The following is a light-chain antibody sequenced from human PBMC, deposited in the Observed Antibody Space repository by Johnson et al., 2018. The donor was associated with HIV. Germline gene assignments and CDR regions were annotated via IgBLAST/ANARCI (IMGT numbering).Light chain of an antibody. CDR3: ATWDDSLNGQV. CDR2: RNN. CDR1: SSNIESNT. Sequence: QSVLTQAPSASGTPGQTVTISCSGSSSNIESNTVNWYRQLPGTAPKLLIYRNNQRPSGVPDRFSGSKSGTPASLAISGLQAEDAADYYCATWDDSLNGQVLGTGTKVTVL. V-gene: IGLV1-44*01. J-gene: IGLJ1*01.